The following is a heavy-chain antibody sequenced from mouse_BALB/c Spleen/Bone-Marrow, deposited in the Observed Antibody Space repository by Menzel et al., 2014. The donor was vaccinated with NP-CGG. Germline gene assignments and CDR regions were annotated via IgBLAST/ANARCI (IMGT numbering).Heavy chain of an antibody. V-gene: IGHV14-3*02. J-gene: IGHJ4*01. CDR2: IDPANGNT. D-gene: IGHD5-1-1*01. CDR1: GFDIKDTY. CDR3: ARGIPYYPMDY. Sequence: EVHLVESGAELVKPGASVKLSCTASGFDIKDTYIHWVKQRPEQGLEWIGRIDPANGNTKYDPKFQGKATITADTSSNTAYLQLNSVTSEDTAVYYCARGIPYYPMDYWGQGTSVTVSS.